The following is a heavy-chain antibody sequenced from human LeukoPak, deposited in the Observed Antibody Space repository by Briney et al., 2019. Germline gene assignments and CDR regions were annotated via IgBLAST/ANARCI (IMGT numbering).Heavy chain of an antibody. CDR3: ARVRTGSHGGNSDLDY. Sequence: GGSLRLSCAASGFTFSSYSMNWVRQAPGKGLEWVSSISSSSSYIYYADSVKGRFPISRDNAKNSLYLQMNSLRAEDTAVYYCARVRTGSHGGNSDLDYWGQGTLVTVSS. V-gene: IGHV3-21*01. D-gene: IGHD4-23*01. CDR1: GFTFSSYS. CDR2: ISSSSSYI. J-gene: IGHJ4*02.